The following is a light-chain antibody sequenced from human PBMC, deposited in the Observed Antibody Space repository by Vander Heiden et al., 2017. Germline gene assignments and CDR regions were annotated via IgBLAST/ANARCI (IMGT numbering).Light chain of an antibody. CDR3: RQALQTPYT. J-gene: IGKJ2*01. Sequence: IVMTQSPLSLPVTPGEPASISCRSSQSLLHTNGYNYLDWYLQKPGQSPQLLIHLASNRASGVPDRVSGSGSGTDFTLKISRVEAEDVGVYYCRQALQTPYTFGQWTKLEI. CDR1: QSLLHTNGYNY. CDR2: LAS. V-gene: IGKV2-28*01.